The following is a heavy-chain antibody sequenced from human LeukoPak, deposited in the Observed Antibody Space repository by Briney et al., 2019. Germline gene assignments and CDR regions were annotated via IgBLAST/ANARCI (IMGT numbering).Heavy chain of an antibody. J-gene: IGHJ4*02. CDR2: IYHSGST. CDR1: GGSISSNNW. CDR3: ARDKSRGRGDFDY. Sequence: PSETLSLTCAVSGGSISSNNWWSWVRQPPGKGLEWIGEIYHSGSTNYNPSLKSRVTISVDTSKNQFSLKLSSVTAADTAVYYCARDKSRGRGDFDYWGQGTLVTVSS. V-gene: IGHV4-4*02. D-gene: IGHD5-24*01.